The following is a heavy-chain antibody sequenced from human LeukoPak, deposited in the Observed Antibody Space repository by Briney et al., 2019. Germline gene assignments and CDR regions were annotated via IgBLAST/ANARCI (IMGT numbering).Heavy chain of an antibody. J-gene: IGHJ4*02. Sequence: GGSLRLSCAASGFTFSSYGMHWVRQAPDKGLEWVAFIRYDGSNKYYADSVKGRFTISRDNSKNTLYLQMNSLRAEDTAVYYCAKDFSGALWFGEPSYFDYWGQGTLVTVSS. V-gene: IGHV3-30*02. CDR1: GFTFSSYG. CDR2: IRYDGSNK. CDR3: AKDFSGALWFGEPSYFDY. D-gene: IGHD3-10*01.